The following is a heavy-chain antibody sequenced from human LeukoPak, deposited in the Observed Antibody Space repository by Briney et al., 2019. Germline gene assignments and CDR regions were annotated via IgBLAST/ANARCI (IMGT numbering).Heavy chain of an antibody. CDR1: GYTLTELS. Sequence: ASVKVSCKVSGYTLTELSMHWVRQAPGKGLEWMGSFDPEDGETIYAQKFQGRVTMTEDTSTDTAYMELSSLRSEDTAVYYCATEPPYSSSWYRFPLRNWGQGTLVTVSS. V-gene: IGHV1-24*01. CDR3: ATEPPYSSSWYRFPLRN. CDR2: FDPEDGET. D-gene: IGHD6-13*01. J-gene: IGHJ4*02.